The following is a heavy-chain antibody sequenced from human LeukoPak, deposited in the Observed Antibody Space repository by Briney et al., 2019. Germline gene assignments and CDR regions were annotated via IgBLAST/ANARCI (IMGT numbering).Heavy chain of an antibody. V-gene: IGHV3-21*01. D-gene: IGHD5-24*01. CDR1: GFTFSSYS. CDR3: ARTVVRLQLRSWVPFDY. Sequence: GGPLRLSCAASGFTFSSYSMNWVRQAPGKGLEWVSSISSSSSYIYYADSVKGRFTISRDNAKNSLYLQMNSLRAEDTAVYYCARTVVRLQLRSWVPFDYWGQGTLVTVSS. J-gene: IGHJ4*02. CDR2: ISSSSSYI.